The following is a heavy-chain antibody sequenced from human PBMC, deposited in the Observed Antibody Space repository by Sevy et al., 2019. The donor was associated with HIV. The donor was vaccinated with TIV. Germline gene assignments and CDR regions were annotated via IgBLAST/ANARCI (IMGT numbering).Heavy chain of an antibody. J-gene: IGHJ4*02. CDR1: GGFIRSGGYC. Sequence: SETLSLTCTVSGGFIRSGGYCWSWIRQHPGKGLEWIGYIYYSGNTYYNPSLKSRVTISVDTSKSQFSLNLSSVTAADTAVYYCARSDGGDYFDYWGQGTLVTVSS. V-gene: IGHV4-31*03. CDR2: IYYSGNT. CDR3: ARSDGGDYFDY.